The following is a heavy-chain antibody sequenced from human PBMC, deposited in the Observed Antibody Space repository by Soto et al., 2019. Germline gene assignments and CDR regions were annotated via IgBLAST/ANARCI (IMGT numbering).Heavy chain of an antibody. CDR1: GGSISSYY. Sequence: QVQLQESGPGLVKPSETLSLTCTVSGGSISSYYWSWIRQPPGKGLEWIGYIYYSGSTNYNPSLKSRVTIPVDTSNNQFSLKLSSVTAVDTAVYYCARAYGDYVFDYWGQGTLVTVSS. D-gene: IGHD4-17*01. CDR3: ARAYGDYVFDY. V-gene: IGHV4-59*01. J-gene: IGHJ4*02. CDR2: IYYSGST.